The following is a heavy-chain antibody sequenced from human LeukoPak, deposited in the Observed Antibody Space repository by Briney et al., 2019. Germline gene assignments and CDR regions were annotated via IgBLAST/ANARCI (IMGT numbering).Heavy chain of an antibody. V-gene: IGHV4-59*01. Sequence: SETLSLTXTVSGGSISSYYWSWIRQPPGKGLEWIGYIYYSGSTNYNPSLKSRVTISVDTSKNQFSLKPSSVTAADTAVYYCARDAAAPYLNNWYFDLWGRGTLVTVSS. D-gene: IGHD2/OR15-2a*01. CDR1: GGSISSYY. CDR2: IYYSGST. J-gene: IGHJ2*01. CDR3: ARDAAAPYLNNWYFDL.